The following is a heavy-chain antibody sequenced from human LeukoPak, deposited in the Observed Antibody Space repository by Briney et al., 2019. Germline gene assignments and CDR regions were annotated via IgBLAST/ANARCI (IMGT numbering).Heavy chain of an antibody. CDR2: IYYSGST. J-gene: IGHJ4*02. Sequence: SETLSLTCTVSGDSISSSSYYWGWIRQPPGKGLEWIGSIYYSGSTYYNPYLESRVTISVDTSKNQFSLKLRSVTAADTAVYYCARKYSSNWYFFDYWGQGTLVTVSS. V-gene: IGHV4-39*01. CDR3: ARKYSSNWYFFDY. CDR1: GDSISSSSYY. D-gene: IGHD6-13*01.